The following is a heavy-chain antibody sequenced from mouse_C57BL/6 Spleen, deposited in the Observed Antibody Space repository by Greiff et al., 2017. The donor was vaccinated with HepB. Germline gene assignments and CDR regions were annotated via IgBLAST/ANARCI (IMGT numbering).Heavy chain of an antibody. V-gene: IGHV5-6*01. Sequence: EVHLVESGGDLVKPGGSLKLSCAASGFTFSSYGMSWVRQTPDKRLEWVATISSGGSYTYYPDSVKGRFTISRDNAKNTLYLQMSSLKSEDTAMYYCARQNYYGSSNYFDYWGQGTTLTVSS. CDR3: ARQNYYGSSNYFDY. CDR2: ISSGGSYT. CDR1: GFTFSSYG. J-gene: IGHJ2*01. D-gene: IGHD1-1*01.